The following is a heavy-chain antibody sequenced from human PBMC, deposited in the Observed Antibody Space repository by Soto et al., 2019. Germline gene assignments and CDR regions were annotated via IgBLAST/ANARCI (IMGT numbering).Heavy chain of an antibody. CDR1: GYSISSGYY. Sequence: SETLSLTCAVSGYSISSGYYWGWIRQPPGKGLEWIGSIYHSGRTYYNPSLKSRLTISLDTSKNQFSLKLTSVTAADTALYFCATNSGSFTYWGQGTLVSVSS. CDR2: IYHSGRT. D-gene: IGHD1-26*01. J-gene: IGHJ4*02. V-gene: IGHV4-38-2*01. CDR3: ATNSGSFTY.